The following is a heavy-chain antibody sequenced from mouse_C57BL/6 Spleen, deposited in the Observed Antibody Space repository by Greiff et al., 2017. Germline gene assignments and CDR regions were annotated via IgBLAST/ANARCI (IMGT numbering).Heavy chain of an antibody. J-gene: IGHJ4*01. V-gene: IGHV1-55*01. CDR3: ARRYDYDEQDAMDY. Sequence: QVQLQQPGAELVKPGASVKMSCKASGYTFTSYWITWVKQRPGQGLEWIGDIYPGSGSTTYNEKFKSKATLTVDTSSSTAYMQLSSLTSEDSAVYYCARRYDYDEQDAMDYWGQGTSVTVSS. CDR1: GYTFTSYW. CDR2: IYPGSGST. D-gene: IGHD2-4*01.